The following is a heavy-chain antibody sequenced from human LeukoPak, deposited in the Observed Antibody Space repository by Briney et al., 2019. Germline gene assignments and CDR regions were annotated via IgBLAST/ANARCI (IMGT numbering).Heavy chain of an antibody. CDR1: GGSFSGYY. V-gene: IGHV4-34*01. Sequence: SETLSLTCAVYGGSFSGYYWSWIRQPPGKGLEWIGEINHSGSTNYNPSLKGRVTISVDTSKNQFSLKLSSVTAADTAVYYCARGRIVGALDYWGQGTLVTVSS. J-gene: IGHJ4*02. CDR2: INHSGST. D-gene: IGHD1-26*01. CDR3: ARGRIVGALDY.